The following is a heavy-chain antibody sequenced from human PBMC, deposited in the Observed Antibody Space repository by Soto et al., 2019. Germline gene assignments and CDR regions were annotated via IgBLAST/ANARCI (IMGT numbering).Heavy chain of an antibody. CDR2: INAGNGNT. CDR1: GYTFTNYG. CDR3: ASSAMDHYYYGMDV. V-gene: IGHV1-3*01. D-gene: IGHD5-18*01. J-gene: IGHJ6*02. Sequence: VKVSCKASGYTFTNYGITWVRQAPGQRLEWMGWINAGNGNTKYSQKFQGRVTITRDTSASTAYMELSSLRSEDTAVYYCASSAMDHYYYGMDVWGQGTTVTVSS.